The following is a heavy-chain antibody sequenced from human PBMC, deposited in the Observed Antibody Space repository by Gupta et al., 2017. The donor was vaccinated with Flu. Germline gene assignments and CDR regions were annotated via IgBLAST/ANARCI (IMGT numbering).Heavy chain of an antibody. CDR1: GFTFSSYA. J-gene: IGHJ3*02. CDR2: ISGSGGST. V-gene: IGHV3-23*01. D-gene: IGHD2-2*01. Sequence: EVQLLESGGGLVQPGGSLRLSCAASGFTFSSYAMSWVRQAPGKGLEWVSAISGSGGSTYYADSVKGRFTISRDNSKNTLYLQMNSLRAEDTAVYYCAKCGIVVVPAALDAFDIWGQGTMVTVSS. CDR3: AKCGIVVVPAALDAFDI.